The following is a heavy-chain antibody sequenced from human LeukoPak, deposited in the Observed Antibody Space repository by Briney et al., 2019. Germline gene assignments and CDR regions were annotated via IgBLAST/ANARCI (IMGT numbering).Heavy chain of an antibody. D-gene: IGHD6-13*01. CDR2: ISSSGSTI. Sequence: PGGSLRLSCAASGFTFGSYEMNWVRQAPGKGLEWVSYISSSGSTIYYADSVKGRFTISRDNAKNSLYLQMNSLRAEDTAVYYCAREQPDSSKYYYGMDVWGQGTTVTVSS. CDR3: AREQPDSSKYYYGMDV. CDR1: GFTFGSYE. J-gene: IGHJ6*02. V-gene: IGHV3-48*03.